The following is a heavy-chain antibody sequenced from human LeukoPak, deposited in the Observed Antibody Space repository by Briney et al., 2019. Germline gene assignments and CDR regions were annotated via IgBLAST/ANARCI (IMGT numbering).Heavy chain of an antibody. Sequence: GGSLRLSCAASGFTVSSNYMSWVRQAPGKGLEWVSVIYSGGSTYYADSVKGRFTISRDNSKNTLYLQMNSLRAEDTAVYYCAREATGGSYDYWGQGTPVTASS. CDR2: IYSGGST. D-gene: IGHD3-16*01. CDR1: GFTVSSNY. J-gene: IGHJ4*02. CDR3: AREATGGSYDY. V-gene: IGHV3-66*02.